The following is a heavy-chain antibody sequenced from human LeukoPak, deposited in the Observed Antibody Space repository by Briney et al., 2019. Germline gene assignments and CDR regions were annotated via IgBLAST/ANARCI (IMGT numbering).Heavy chain of an antibody. CDR1: GFTFSSYA. D-gene: IGHD3-10*01. J-gene: IGHJ4*02. CDR2: ISGSGGST. CDR3: AKARGSAAGGYYFDY. V-gene: IGHV3-23*01. Sequence: QSGGSLRLSCAASGFTFSSYAMSWVRQAPGKGLEWVSVISGSGGSTYYADSVKGRFTISRDNSKNTLYLQMNSLRAEDTAVYYCAKARGSAAGGYYFDYWGQGTLVTVSS.